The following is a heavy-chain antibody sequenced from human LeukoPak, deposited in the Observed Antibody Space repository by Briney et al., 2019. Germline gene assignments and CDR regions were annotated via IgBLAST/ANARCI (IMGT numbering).Heavy chain of an antibody. CDR3: ARYRVEMAATPSHLFDY. CDR2: INHSGST. V-gene: IGHV4-34*01. J-gene: IGHJ4*02. D-gene: IGHD5-24*01. Sequence: TSETLSLTCAVYGGSFSGYYWSWIRQPPGKGLEWIGEINHSGSTNYNPSLKSRVTISVDTSKNQFSLKLSSVTAADTAVYYCARYRVEMAATPSHLFDYWGQGTLVTVSS. CDR1: GGSFSGYY.